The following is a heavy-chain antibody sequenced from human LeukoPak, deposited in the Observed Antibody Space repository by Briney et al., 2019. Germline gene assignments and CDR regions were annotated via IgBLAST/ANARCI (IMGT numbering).Heavy chain of an antibody. CDR2: ISWNSGSI. CDR1: GFTFDDYA. V-gene: IGHV3-9*01. Sequence: GGSLRLSCAASGFTFDDYAMHWVRQAPGKGLEWVSGISWNSGSIGYADSVKGRFIISGDNAKNSLYLQMNSLRAEDTALYYCAKDNEGIAVAGSSFDYWGQGTLVTVSS. CDR3: AKDNEGIAVAGSSFDY. D-gene: IGHD6-19*01. J-gene: IGHJ4*02.